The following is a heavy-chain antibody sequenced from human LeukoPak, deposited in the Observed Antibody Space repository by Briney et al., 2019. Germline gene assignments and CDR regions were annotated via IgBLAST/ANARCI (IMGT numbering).Heavy chain of an antibody. CDR3: AGLLSSRQQIDY. J-gene: IGHJ4*02. CDR1: GYIFTSYW. CDR2: IFPGDSNP. D-gene: IGHD6-13*01. V-gene: IGHV5-51*01. Sequence: GDSLKISCKGSGYIFTSYWIGWVRQMPGEGLEWMGAIFPGDSNPRYSPSFQGQVTISADKSFSTAYLQWSSLKASDTAMYYCAGLLSSRQQIDYWGQGTLVTVSS.